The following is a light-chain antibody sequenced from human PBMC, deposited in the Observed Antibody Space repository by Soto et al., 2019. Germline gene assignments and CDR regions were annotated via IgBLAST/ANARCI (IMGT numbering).Light chain of an antibody. CDR1: QSISGW. CDR2: KAS. Sequence: DIQMTQSPSTLSASVGDRVTITCRASQSISGWLAWYQQKPGKAPKLLIFKASSLESGVPSRFSGSGSGTEFTLTISSLQPDDFATYYCQEYKTSPWAFDQGTKVEIK. V-gene: IGKV1-5*03. CDR3: QEYKTSPWA. J-gene: IGKJ1*01.